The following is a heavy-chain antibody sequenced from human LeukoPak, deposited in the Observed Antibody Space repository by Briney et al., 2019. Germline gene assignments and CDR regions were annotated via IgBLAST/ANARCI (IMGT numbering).Heavy chain of an antibody. CDR1: GFTFSSSA. J-gene: IGHJ4*02. CDR3: AKQLGYCSDGSCYFPY. V-gene: IGHV3-23*01. Sequence: GGSLRLSCAASGFTFSSSAMSWVRQAPGKGLEWVSAISNNGGYTYYADSVQGRFTISRDNSKSTPCLQMNSLRAEDTAVYYCAKQLGYCSDGSCYFPYWGQGTLVTVSS. CDR2: ISNNGGYT. D-gene: IGHD2-15*01.